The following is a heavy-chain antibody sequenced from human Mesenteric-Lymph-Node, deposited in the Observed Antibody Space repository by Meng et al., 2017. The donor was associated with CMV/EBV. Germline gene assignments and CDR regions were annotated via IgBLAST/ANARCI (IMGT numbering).Heavy chain of an antibody. V-gene: IGHV3-21*01. CDR3: ARGGPRAYFDY. CDR2: ISSSSSYI. Sequence: GESLKISCAACGFTFSSYDMHWVRQATGKGLEWVSSISSSSSYIYYADSVKGRFTISRDNAKNSLYLQMNSLRAEDTAVYYCARGGPRAYFDYWGQGTLVTVSS. J-gene: IGHJ4*02. CDR1: GFTFSSYD. D-gene: IGHD3-16*01.